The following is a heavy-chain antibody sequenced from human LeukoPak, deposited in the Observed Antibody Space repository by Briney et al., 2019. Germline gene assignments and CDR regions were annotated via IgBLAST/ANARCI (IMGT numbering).Heavy chain of an antibody. D-gene: IGHD1-26*01. V-gene: IGHV4-39*01. CDR1: GGSITTSDFD. J-gene: IGHJ4*02. CDR3: ARFKGGTGFDY. CDR2: ISSSGRA. Sequence: SETLSLTCTVSGGSITTSDFDWAWIRQPPGQGFEWIATISSSGRAYYYPSLMSRVTISVDTSKNQFSLDVTSVTAADTGLFYCARFKGGTGFDYWGRGILVIVS.